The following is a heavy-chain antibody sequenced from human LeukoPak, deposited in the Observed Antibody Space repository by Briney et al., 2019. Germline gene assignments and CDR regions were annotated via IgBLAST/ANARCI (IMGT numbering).Heavy chain of an antibody. CDR1: GFTFSSYG. Sequence: GGSLRLSCAASGFTFSSYGMHWVRQAPGKRLEWVAVISYDGSNKYYADSVKGRFTISRDNSKNTLYLQMNSLRAEDTAVYYCAKDSPRYFDWLSKGGGDYFDYWGQGTLVTVSS. V-gene: IGHV3-30*18. J-gene: IGHJ4*02. CDR2: ISYDGSNK. CDR3: AKDSPRYFDWLSKGGGDYFDY. D-gene: IGHD3-9*01.